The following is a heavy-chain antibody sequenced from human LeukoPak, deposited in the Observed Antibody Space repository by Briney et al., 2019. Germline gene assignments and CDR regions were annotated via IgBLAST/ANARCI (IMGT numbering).Heavy chain of an antibody. J-gene: IGHJ4*02. CDR3: AKEFGTMVRGVIDHFDY. V-gene: IGHV3-23*01. CDR2: ISGSGGST. CDR1: GFTFSSYA. D-gene: IGHD3-10*01. Sequence: GRSLRLSCAASGFTFSSYAMSWVRQAPGKGLEWVSAISGSGGSTYYADSVKGRFTISRDNSKNTLYLQMNSLRAEDTAVYYCAKEFGTMVRGVIDHFDYWGQGTLVTVSS.